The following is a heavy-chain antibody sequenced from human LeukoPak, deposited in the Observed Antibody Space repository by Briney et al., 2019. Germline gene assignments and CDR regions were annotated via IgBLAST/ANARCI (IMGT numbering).Heavy chain of an antibody. CDR2: ISSSSSTI. J-gene: IGHJ4*02. CDR1: GFTFSSYS. V-gene: IGHV3-48*01. D-gene: IGHD3-9*01. CDR3: AREGRDYDILTGYPD. Sequence: GGFLRLSCAASGFTFSSYSMNWVRQAPGKGLEWVSYISSSSSTIYYADSVKGRFTISRDNSKNTLYLQMNRLRAEDTAVYYCAREGRDYDILTGYPDWGQGTLVTVSS.